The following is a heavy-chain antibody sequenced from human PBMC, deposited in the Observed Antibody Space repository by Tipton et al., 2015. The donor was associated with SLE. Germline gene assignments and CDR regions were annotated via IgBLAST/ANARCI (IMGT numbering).Heavy chain of an antibody. J-gene: IGHJ4*02. Sequence: TLSLTCTVSGGSISSSGYYWSWIRQPPGKGLEWIGEINHSGSTNYNPSLKSRVTISVDTSKNQFSLKLSSVTAADTAVYYCARGRGYWGQGTLVTVSS. V-gene: IGHV4-39*07. CDR3: ARGRGY. CDR1: GGSISSSGYY. CDR2: INHSGST.